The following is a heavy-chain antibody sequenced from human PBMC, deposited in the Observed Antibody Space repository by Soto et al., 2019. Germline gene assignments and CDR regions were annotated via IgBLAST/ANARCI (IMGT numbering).Heavy chain of an antibody. CDR2: INPNSGGT. CDR1: GYTFTGYY. J-gene: IGHJ6*02. CDR3: AIAVASSTYYYYGMDV. V-gene: IGHV1-2*04. D-gene: IGHD2-2*01. Sequence: ASVKVSCKASGYTFTGYYMHWVRQAPGQGLEWMGWINPNSGGTNYAQKFQGWVTMTRDTSISTAYMELSRLRSDDTAVYYCAIAVASSTYYYYGMDVWGQGTTVTVSS.